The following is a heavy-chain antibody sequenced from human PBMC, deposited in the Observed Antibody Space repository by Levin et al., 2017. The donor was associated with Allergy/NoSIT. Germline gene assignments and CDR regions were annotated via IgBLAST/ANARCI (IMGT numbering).Heavy chain of an antibody. Sequence: GESLKISCKASGFTFNSFGFTWVRQAPGQGLQWMGWISAYNDNKSYGQKFQGRITLTTDTSTSTAYMELRSLRSDDTPVYYCARQPGLFYDFRYGMDVWGQGTTVTVSS. J-gene: IGHJ6*02. D-gene: IGHD3-16*01. V-gene: IGHV1-18*01. CDR2: ISAYNDNK. CDR3: ARQPGLFYDFRYGMDV. CDR1: GFTFNSFG.